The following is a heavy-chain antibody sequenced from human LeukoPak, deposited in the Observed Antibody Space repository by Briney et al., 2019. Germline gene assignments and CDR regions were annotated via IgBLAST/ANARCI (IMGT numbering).Heavy chain of an antibody. CDR3: ARAYSHLFDY. CDR2: ISDRSNCI. V-gene: IGHV3-21*01. D-gene: IGHD5-18*01. CDR1: GFTFSSYS. J-gene: IGHJ4*02. Sequence: PGGSLRLSCAASGFTFSSYSMNWVRQAPGKGLEWVSSISDRSNCIYYADSVKGRFTISRDNAKNSLYLQLNSLRAEDTAVYYCARAYSHLFDYWGQGTLVTISS.